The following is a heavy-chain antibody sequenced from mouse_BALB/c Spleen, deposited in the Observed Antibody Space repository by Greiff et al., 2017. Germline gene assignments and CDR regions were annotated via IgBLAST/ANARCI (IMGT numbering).Heavy chain of an antibody. J-gene: IGHJ3*01. Sequence: VQLQQSGAELMKPGASVKISCKATGYTFSSYWIEWVKQRPGHGLEWIGEILPGSGSTNYNEKFKGKATFTADTSSNTAYMQLSSLTSEDSAVYYCARDGSSFAYWGQGTLVTVSA. CDR3: ARDGSSFAY. V-gene: IGHV1-9*01. D-gene: IGHD2-3*01. CDR2: ILPGSGST. CDR1: GYTFSSYW.